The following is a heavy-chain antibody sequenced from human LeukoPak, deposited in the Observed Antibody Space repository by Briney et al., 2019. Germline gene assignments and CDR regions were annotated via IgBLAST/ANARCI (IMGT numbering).Heavy chain of an antibody. V-gene: IGHV4-31*03. CDR3: ATHNYYYGMDV. Sequence: SETLSLTCTVSGGSISSGGYYWSWIRQHPGKGLEWIGYIYYSGSTYYNPSLKSRVTISVDTSKNQFSLRLSSVTAADTAVYYCATHNYYYGMDVWGQGTTVTVSS. J-gene: IGHJ6*02. CDR2: IYYSGST. CDR1: GGSISSGGYY.